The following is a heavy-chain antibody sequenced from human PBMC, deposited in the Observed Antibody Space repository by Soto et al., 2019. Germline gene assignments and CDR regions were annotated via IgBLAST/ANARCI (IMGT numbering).Heavy chain of an antibody. CDR1: GGSISSYY. V-gene: IGHV4-59*01. Sequence: QVQLQESGPGLVKPSETLSLTCTVSGGSISSYYWSWIRQPPGKGLEWIGYIYYSGSTNYNPSLKSRGTISVDTSKNQFSLKLSSVTAADTAVYYCARRGYSYGVDAFDIWGQGTMVTVSS. CDR2: IYYSGST. J-gene: IGHJ3*02. D-gene: IGHD5-18*01. CDR3: ARRGYSYGVDAFDI.